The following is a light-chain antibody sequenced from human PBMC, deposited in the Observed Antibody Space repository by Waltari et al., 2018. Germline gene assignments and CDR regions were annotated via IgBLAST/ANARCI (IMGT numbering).Light chain of an antibody. CDR3: LQSSNWYT. V-gene: IGKV3-11*01. J-gene: IGKJ2*01. CDR1: QSVSSY. Sequence: EIVLTQSPATLSLSPGERATLSCRASQSVSSYLAWYQLKPGQAPRLLIYGASNRATGIPARFSGSASGTDFTLTINSLEPEDFAVYYCLQSSNWYTCGQGTKLEIK. CDR2: GAS.